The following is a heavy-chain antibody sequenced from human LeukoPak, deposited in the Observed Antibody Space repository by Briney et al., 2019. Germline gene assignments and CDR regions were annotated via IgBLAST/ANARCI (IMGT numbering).Heavy chain of an antibody. J-gene: IGHJ4*02. CDR1: GYTLTELS. Sequence: ASVKVSCKVSGYTLTELSMHWVRQAPGKGLEWMGGFDPEDGETIYAQKFQGRVTMTEDTSTDTAYMELSSLRSEDTAVYYCAISIAVAGTFDYWGQGTLVTVSS. CDR2: FDPEDGET. CDR3: AISIAVAGTFDY. D-gene: IGHD6-19*01. V-gene: IGHV1-24*01.